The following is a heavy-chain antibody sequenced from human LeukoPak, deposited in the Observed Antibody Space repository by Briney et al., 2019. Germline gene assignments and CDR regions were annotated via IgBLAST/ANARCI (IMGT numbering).Heavy chain of an antibody. J-gene: IGHJ4*02. V-gene: IGHV3-74*01. CDR2: INSDGSRT. CDR3: ARVITGSTYGQFDF. CDR1: GFTFSDYW. Sequence: GGSLRLSCTASGFTFSDYWMHWVRQAPGKGLVWVSRINSDGSRTNYADCVKGRFTISRDNAKNTVFLQVNSLTAEDAAVYYCARVITGSTYGQFDFWGQGALATVSS. D-gene: IGHD5-18*01.